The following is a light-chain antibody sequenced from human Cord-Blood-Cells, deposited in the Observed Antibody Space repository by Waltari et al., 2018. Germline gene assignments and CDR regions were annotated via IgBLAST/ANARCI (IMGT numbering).Light chain of an antibody. V-gene: IGKV1-39*01. CDR2: AAS. CDR3: QQSYSTTWT. J-gene: IGKJ1*01. Sequence: DIQMTQSPSSLSASVGDRVTITCRASPSISSYLNWYQQKPGKAPKPLIYAASSLQSGVPSRFSGSGSGTDFTLTISSLQPEDFATYYWQQSYSTTWTFGQGTKVEIK. CDR1: PSISSY.